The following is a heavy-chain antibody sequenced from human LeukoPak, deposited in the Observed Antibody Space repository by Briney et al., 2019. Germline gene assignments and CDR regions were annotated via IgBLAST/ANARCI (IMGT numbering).Heavy chain of an antibody. CDR1: GYSFTSYW. D-gene: IGHD2-2*01. CDR2: IYPGDSDT. V-gene: IGHV5-51*01. Sequence: GESLKISCKGSGYSFTSYWIGWVRQMPGKGLEWMGIIYPGDSDTRYSPSFQGQVTISADKSISTAYLQWSSLKASDTAMYYCVRSAPYCSSTSCYQLDFDYWGQGTLVTVSS. J-gene: IGHJ4*02. CDR3: VRSAPYCSSTSCYQLDFDY.